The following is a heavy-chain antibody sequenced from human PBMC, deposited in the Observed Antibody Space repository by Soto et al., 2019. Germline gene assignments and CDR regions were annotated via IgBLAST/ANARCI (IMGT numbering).Heavy chain of an antibody. Sequence: EVQLVESGGGLVQPGGSLRLSCAASGFTFSSYEMNWVRQAPGKGLEWVSYISSSGSTIYYTDSVKGRFTISRDNAKNSLYLQMNSLRAEDTAVYYCARVGIVGATTIYGMDVWGQGTTVTVSS. CDR2: ISSSGSTI. CDR1: GFTFSSYE. J-gene: IGHJ6*02. V-gene: IGHV3-48*03. D-gene: IGHD1-26*01. CDR3: ARVGIVGATTIYGMDV.